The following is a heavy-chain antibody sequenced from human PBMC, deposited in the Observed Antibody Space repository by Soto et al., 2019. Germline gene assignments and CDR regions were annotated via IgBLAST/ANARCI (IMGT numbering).Heavy chain of an antibody. J-gene: IGHJ4*02. CDR1: GFIFSDYA. V-gene: IGHV3-23*04. Sequence: EVKLVESGGDLVQPGESLRISCRVSGFIFSDYAMTWVRQDPGKGLDGVASISKSGFARDYADSVKGRFNISRDNSENTVHMQMDSLKVEDTARYFCMKVRDYWGQGTQVTVST. CDR3: MKVRDY. CDR2: ISKSGFAR.